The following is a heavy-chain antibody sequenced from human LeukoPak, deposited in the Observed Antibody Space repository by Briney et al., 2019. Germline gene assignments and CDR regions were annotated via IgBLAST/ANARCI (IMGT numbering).Heavy chain of an antibody. CDR3: ARRNQGRLDWYLPSFFDY. J-gene: IGHJ4*02. CDR2: IHASGST. V-gene: IGHV4-4*07. CDR1: GDSISAYY. D-gene: IGHD3/OR15-3a*01. Sequence: SETLSLTCTVSGDSISAYYWSWIRQPAGRGLEWIGRIHASGSTRYNPSLKSRVTISVDTSKNQFSLKLSSVTAADTAVYYWARRNQGRLDWYLPSFFDYWGQGTLVTVSS.